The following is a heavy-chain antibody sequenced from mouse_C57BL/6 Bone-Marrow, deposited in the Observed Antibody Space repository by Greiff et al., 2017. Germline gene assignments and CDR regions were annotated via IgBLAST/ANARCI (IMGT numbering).Heavy chain of an antibody. Sequence: EVKLMESGGGLVQPGGSLKLSCAASGFTFSDYYMYWVRQTPEKRLEWVAYISNGGGSTYYPDTVKGRFTISRDNVKNTLYLQMSRLKSEDTAMYYCARHANWAWFAYWGQGTLVTVSA. D-gene: IGHD4-1*01. V-gene: IGHV5-12*01. J-gene: IGHJ3*01. CDR2: ISNGGGST. CDR3: ARHANWAWFAY. CDR1: GFTFSDYY.